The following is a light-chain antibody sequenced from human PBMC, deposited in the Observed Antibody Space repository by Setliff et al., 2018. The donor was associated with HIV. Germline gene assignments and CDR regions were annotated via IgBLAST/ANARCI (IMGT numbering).Light chain of an antibody. V-gene: IGLV2-8*01. CDR1: SGDVGGYDY. J-gene: IGLJ1*01. CDR3: TSYAGSNTYV. CDR2: EVN. Sequence: SVLTQPPSASGSPGQSVTISCTGTSGDVGGYDYVSWYQQHPGKAPKLMIYEVNKRPSGVPDRFSGSKSGDTASLTVSGLQAEDEADYFCTSYAGSNTYVFGTGTKVTVL.